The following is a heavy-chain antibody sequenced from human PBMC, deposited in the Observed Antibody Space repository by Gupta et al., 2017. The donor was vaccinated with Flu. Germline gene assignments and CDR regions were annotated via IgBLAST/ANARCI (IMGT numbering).Heavy chain of an antibody. D-gene: IGHD6-6*01. Sequence: DINWVRQATGQGLEWMGWMNANSGNTGYAQKFQGRVTMTRNTSISTAYMELSSLRSDDTAVYYCTRVGVRPDYWGQGTLVTVSS. CDR2: MNANSGNT. CDR1: D. J-gene: IGHJ4*02. CDR3: TRVGVRPDY. V-gene: IGHV1-8*01.